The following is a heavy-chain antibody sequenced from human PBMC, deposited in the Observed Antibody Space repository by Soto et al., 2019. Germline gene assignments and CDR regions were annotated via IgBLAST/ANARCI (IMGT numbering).Heavy chain of an antibody. CDR1: GFTFRSYA. CDR2: ISGSGGNT. CDR3: APDKIAVAGPYYFDY. D-gene: IGHD6-19*01. V-gene: IGHV3-23*01. Sequence: EVQLLESGGGLVQPGGSLRLSCVASGFTFRSYAMSWVRQAPGRGLEWVSAISGSGGNTYYADSVKGWFTISRDNSKNTLYLQMNSLRAEDTAVYYCAPDKIAVAGPYYFDYWGQGTLVTVSS. J-gene: IGHJ4*02.